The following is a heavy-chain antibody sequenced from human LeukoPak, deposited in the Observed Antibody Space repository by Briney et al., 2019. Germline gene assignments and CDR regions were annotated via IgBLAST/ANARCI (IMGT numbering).Heavy chain of an antibody. V-gene: IGHV3-48*04. CDR1: GFTFSSYS. Sequence: GGSLRLSCAASGFTFSSYSMNWVRQAPGKGLEWVSYITFSSSIIYYADSVKGRFTISRDNAKNSLFLQMNSLRAEDTAVYYCARVLRYCSGGNCYSGGLGYMDVWGKGTTVTISS. J-gene: IGHJ6*03. CDR2: ITFSSSII. CDR3: ARVLRYCSGGNCYSGGLGYMDV. D-gene: IGHD2-15*01.